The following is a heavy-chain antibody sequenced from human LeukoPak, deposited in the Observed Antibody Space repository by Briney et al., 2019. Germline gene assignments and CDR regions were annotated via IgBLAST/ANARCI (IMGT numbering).Heavy chain of an antibody. CDR3: AQSLGSSNWIGNWFDP. CDR2: IYYSGNT. Sequence: SETLSLTCTVSGGSISSNNYYWGWIRQPPGKGLEWIGSIYYSGNTYYNPSLKSRVTISVDTSKNQFSLKLSSVTAADTAVYYCAQSLGSSNWIGNWFDPWGQGTLVTVSS. D-gene: IGHD6-13*01. CDR1: GGSISSNNYY. V-gene: IGHV4-39*01. J-gene: IGHJ5*02.